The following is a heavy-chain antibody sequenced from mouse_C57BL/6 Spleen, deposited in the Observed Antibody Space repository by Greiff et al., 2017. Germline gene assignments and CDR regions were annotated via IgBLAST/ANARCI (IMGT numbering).Heavy chain of an antibody. CDR2: IDPETGGT. CDR1: GYTFTDYE. J-gene: IGHJ2*01. V-gene: IGHV1-15*01. CDR3: TTPAPPRCHTDH. D-gene: IGHD6-1*01. Sequence: QVQLQQSGAELVRPGASVTLSCRASGYTFTDYEMHWVKQTPVHGLEWIGAIDPETGGTAYNQKFKGKAILTADKSSSTAYMELRSLTSEDSAVYYCTTPAPPRCHTDHWGQGTPLTVSS.